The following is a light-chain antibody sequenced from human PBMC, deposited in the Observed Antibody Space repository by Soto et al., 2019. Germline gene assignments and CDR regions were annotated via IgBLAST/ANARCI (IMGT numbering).Light chain of an antibody. V-gene: IGKV1-33*01. CDR1: QDIGDS. CDR3: QHYGSLPST. CDR2: DSL. J-gene: IGKJ5*01. Sequence: DIQMTQSPSSLSASVGARVTISCQASQDIGDSLNWYQQKEGRTPKLLIYDSLHLEPGVPSRFSGSRSGTRFSLTISSMQPEDVATYFCQHYGSLPSTFGQGTQL.